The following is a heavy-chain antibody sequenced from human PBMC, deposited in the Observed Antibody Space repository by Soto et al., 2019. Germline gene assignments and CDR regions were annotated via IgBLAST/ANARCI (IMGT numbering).Heavy chain of an antibody. J-gene: IGHJ6*02. Sequence: PGGSLRLSCAASGFTFSSYGMHWVRQAPGKGLEWVAVISYDGSNKYYADSVKGRFTISRDNSKNTLYLQMNSLRAEDTAVYYCAKSASWGYYYGMDVWGQGTTVTVS. CDR2: ISYDGSNK. V-gene: IGHV3-30*18. CDR3: AKSASWGYYYGMDV. D-gene: IGHD7-27*01. CDR1: GFTFSSYG.